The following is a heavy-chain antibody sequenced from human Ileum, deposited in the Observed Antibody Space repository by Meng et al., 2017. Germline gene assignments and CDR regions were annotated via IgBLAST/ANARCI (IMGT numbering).Heavy chain of an antibody. V-gene: IGHV1-69*10. CDR1: GGAFSSSA. CDR3: ARDCSGGGCFDP. D-gene: IGHD2-15*01. CDR2: IIPILNAS. J-gene: IGHJ5*02. Sequence: QVQLVQSGAEVKYPGSSVTVSCKASGGAFSSSAIGWLRQAPGRGLEWMGGIIPILNASTYEQNFKGRVTLSADMATTTVYMELSSLTSDDTAVYFCARDCSGGGCFDPWGQGTLVTVSS.